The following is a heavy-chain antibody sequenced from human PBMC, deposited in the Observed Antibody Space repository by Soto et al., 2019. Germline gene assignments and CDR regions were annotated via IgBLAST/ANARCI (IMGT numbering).Heavy chain of an antibody. CDR1: GFTFSSYA. D-gene: IGHD2-2*01. CDR2: ISGSGGST. Sequence: PGGSLRLSCAASGFTFSSYAISWVRQAPGKGLEWVSAISGSGGSTYYADSVKGRFTISRDNSKNTLYLQMNSLRAEDTAVYYWAKAGYCSSTSCRDAFDIWGQGTMVT. J-gene: IGHJ3*02. CDR3: AKAGYCSSTSCRDAFDI. V-gene: IGHV3-23*01.